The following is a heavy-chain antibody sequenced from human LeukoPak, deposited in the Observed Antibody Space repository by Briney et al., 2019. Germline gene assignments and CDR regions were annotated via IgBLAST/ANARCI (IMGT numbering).Heavy chain of an antibody. CDR3: ARDRISGSYYPLLTDH. CDR2: INTNTGNP. CDR1: GYTFTSYA. J-gene: IGHJ5*02. D-gene: IGHD3-10*01. Sequence: ASVKVSCKASGYTFTSYAMNWVRRAPGQGLEWMGWINTNTGNPTYAQGFTGRFVFSLDTSVSTAYLQISSLKAEDTAVYYCARDRISGSYYPLLTDHWGQGTLVTVSS. V-gene: IGHV7-4-1*02.